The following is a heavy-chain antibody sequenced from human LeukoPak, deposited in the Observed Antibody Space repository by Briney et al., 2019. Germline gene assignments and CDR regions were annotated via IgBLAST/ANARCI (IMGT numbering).Heavy chain of an antibody. D-gene: IGHD6-19*01. CDR3: AREVAVTGGVDY. CDR2: MYYTGTI. V-gene: IGHV4-39*07. J-gene: IGHJ4*02. CDR1: GDSITSSSYY. Sequence: SETLSLTCTVSGDSITSSSYYWGWIRQPPGKGLEWIGTMYYTGTIYYNPSLESRVTISLDTSKNQFSLNLTSVTAADTAVYYCAREVAVTGGVDYWGQGTLVTVSS.